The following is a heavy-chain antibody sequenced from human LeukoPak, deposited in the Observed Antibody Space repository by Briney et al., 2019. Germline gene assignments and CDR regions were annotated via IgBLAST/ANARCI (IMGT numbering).Heavy chain of an antibody. CDR1: GYSFTTYW. CDR2: IYPGDSDT. CDR3: ARGNIDYYDSSGYGF. D-gene: IGHD3-22*01. Sequence: GESLKISCKGSGYSFTTYWISWVRQMPGKGLEWMGIIYPGDSDTRYSPSFQGQVTISADKSISTACLQWSSLKASDTAMYYCARGNIDYYDSSGYGFWGQGTLVTVSS. J-gene: IGHJ4*02. V-gene: IGHV5-51*01.